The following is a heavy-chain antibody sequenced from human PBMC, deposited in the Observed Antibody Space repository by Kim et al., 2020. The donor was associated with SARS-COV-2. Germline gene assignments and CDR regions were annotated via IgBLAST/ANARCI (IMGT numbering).Heavy chain of an antibody. CDR2: FQYSGNT. Sequence: SETLSLTCTVSGDSIRTSSDYWGWIRQPPGKGLEWIGSFQYSGNTYYNPSLKRRVTVSLDTSKNQFSLKVNSVTAADTAVYYCVTHGSPVVRGAFLPWGQGILVTVSS. CDR1: GDSIRTSSDY. V-gene: IGHV4-39*01. J-gene: IGHJ5*02. D-gene: IGHD3-10*01. CDR3: VTHGSPVVRGAFLP.